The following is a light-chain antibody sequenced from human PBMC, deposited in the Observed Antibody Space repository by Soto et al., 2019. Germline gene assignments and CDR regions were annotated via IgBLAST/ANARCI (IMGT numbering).Light chain of an antibody. CDR3: SAWEDRLSVV. Sequence: QSVLTQPPSASGTPGQTVTISCSGSRTNIGTNYVYWYQQFPGTAPKLLIFGNDKRPSGVPERFSASKSGTSASLAISGLRSEDEADYYCSAWEDRLSVVFGGGTKLTVL. V-gene: IGLV1-47*01. J-gene: IGLJ3*02. CDR2: GND. CDR1: RTNIGTNY.